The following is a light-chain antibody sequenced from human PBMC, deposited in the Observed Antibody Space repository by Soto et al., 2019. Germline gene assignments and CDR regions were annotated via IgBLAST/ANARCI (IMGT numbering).Light chain of an antibody. CDR3: SSFTSSSTLYV. Sequence: SVLTQTPSVSGAPGQKITMSCTGSSSNIGAGYDVHWYQQHPDKAPKLMIFEVNNRPSGVSNRFSGSKSGNTASLTISGLQAEDEADYYCSSFTSSSTLYVFGTGTKVTVL. V-gene: IGLV2-14*01. CDR2: EVN. CDR1: SSNIGAGYD. J-gene: IGLJ1*01.